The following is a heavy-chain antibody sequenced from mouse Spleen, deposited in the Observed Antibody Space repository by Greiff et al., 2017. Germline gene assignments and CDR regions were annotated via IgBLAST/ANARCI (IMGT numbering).Heavy chain of an antibody. J-gene: IGHJ3*01. CDR2: IYPSDSET. D-gene: IGHD1-3*01. CDR1: GYTFTSYW. Sequence: QVQLQQPGAELVRPGSSVKLSCKASGYTFTSYWMDWVKQRPGQGLEWIGNIYPSDSETHYNQKFKDKATLTVDKSSSTAYMQLSSLTSEDSAVYYCAREYGSSDAYWGQGTLVTVSA. CDR3: AREYGSSDAY. V-gene: IGHV1-61*01.